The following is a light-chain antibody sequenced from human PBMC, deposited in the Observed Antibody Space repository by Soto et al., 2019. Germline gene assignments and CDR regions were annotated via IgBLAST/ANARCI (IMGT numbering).Light chain of an antibody. Sequence: DIQMTQSPSTLSASIGDRVTITCRASQTINNWLAWYQQKPRKAPNLLIYHASNLETGVPSRFSGSAFGTEFTLTISSLQPDDFATYYCQHYNSYPWTFGQGTKVDIK. CDR3: QHYNSYPWT. CDR2: HAS. CDR1: QTINNW. J-gene: IGKJ1*01. V-gene: IGKV1-5*01.